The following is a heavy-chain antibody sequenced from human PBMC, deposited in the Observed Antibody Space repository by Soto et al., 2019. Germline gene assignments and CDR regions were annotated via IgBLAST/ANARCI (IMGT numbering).Heavy chain of an antibody. CDR3: ARDCSTSCYNWFDP. D-gene: IGHD2-2*01. V-gene: IGHV4-4*07. Sequence: PSETLSLTCTVSGGSISSYYWSWIRQPAGKGLEWIGRIYTSGSTNYNPSLESRVTMSVDTSKNQFSLKLSSVTAADTAVYYCARDCSTSCYNWFDPWGQGTLVTVSS. CDR2: IYTSGST. CDR1: GGSISSYY. J-gene: IGHJ5*02.